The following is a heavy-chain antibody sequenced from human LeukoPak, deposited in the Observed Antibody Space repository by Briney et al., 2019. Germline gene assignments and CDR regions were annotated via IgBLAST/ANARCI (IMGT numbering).Heavy chain of an antibody. J-gene: IGHJ4*02. CDR3: ARDRGYGSRAFDF. Sequence: PSGTLSLTCTVSGGSISSGDDYWSWIRQPPGKGLEWIGYIYNSGSTDYNPSLKSRVTISVDTSKNQFSLKLSSVTAADTAVYYCARDRGYGSRAFDFWGQGTLVTVSS. D-gene: IGHD3-10*01. CDR1: GGSISSGDDY. V-gene: IGHV4-30-4*01. CDR2: IYNSGST.